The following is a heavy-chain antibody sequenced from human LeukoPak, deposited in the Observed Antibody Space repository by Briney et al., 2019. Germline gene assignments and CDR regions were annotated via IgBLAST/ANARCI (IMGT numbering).Heavy chain of an antibody. Sequence: GGSLRLSCAASGFTFSSFWMHWVRQAPGKGLVWVSRINIDGSGTTYADSVKGRFTISRENAKNTLYLQMNSLRVEDTAVYYCARVRPGYYYMDVWGKGTTVTVSS. CDR1: GFTFSSFW. J-gene: IGHJ6*03. D-gene: IGHD7-27*01. CDR3: ARVRPGYYYMDV. V-gene: IGHV3-74*01. CDR2: INIDGSGT.